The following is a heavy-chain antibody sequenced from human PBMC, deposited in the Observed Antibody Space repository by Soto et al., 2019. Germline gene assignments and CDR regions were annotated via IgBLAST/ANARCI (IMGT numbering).Heavy chain of an antibody. CDR2: IYYSGST. D-gene: IGHD4-17*01. Sequence: PLETLSLTCTVSGGSVSSGSYYWSWIRQPPGKGLEWIGYIYYSGSTNYNPSLKSRVTISVDTSKNQFSLMLSSETAADTCVYYSSGCLMLRLLPNWLDVWGQGTLVTVSS. CDR1: GGSVSSGSYY. CDR3: SGCLMLRLLPNWLDV. V-gene: IGHV4-61*01. J-gene: IGHJ5*02.